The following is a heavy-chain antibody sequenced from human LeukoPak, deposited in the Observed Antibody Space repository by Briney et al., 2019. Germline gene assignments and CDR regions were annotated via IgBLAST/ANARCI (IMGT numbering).Heavy chain of an antibody. D-gene: IGHD1-26*01. CDR1: GYTFTGYY. CDR2: INPNSGGT. Sequence: ASVTVSCKASGYTFTGYYMHWVRQAPGQGLEWMGRINPNSGGTNYAQKFQGRVTMTRDTSISTAYMELSRLRSDDTAVYYCVRDRGSYFPYYFDYWGQGTLVTVSS. V-gene: IGHV1-2*06. J-gene: IGHJ4*02. CDR3: VRDRGSYFPYYFDY.